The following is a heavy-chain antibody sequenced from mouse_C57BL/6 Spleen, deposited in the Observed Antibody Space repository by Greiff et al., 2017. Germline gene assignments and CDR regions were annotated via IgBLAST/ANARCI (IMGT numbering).Heavy chain of an antibody. CDR3: TREDGSTDYYAMDY. CDR2: ISSGGDYI. D-gene: IGHD1-1*01. Sequence: DVQLVESGEGLVKPGGSLKLSCAASGFTFSSYAMSWVRQTPEKRLEWVAYISSGGDYIYYADTVKGRFTISRDNARNTLYLQMSSLKSEDTAMYYCTREDGSTDYYAMDYWGQGTSVTVSS. V-gene: IGHV5-9-1*02. CDR1: GFTFSSYA. J-gene: IGHJ4*01.